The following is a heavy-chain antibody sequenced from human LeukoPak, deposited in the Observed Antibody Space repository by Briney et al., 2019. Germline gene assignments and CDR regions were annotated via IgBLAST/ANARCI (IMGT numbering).Heavy chain of an antibody. CDR1: GYTFTGYY. J-gene: IGHJ4*02. CDR3: ARDGEGRTYFDY. Sequence: GASVKVSCKASGYTFTGYYIHWVRQAPGQGLEWMTWMHPNSGDTNYAQKFQGRVTMTWDTSISTAYMELSRLRSDDTAVYYCARDGEGRTYFDYWGQGTLVTVSS. V-gene: IGHV1-2*02. D-gene: IGHD1-14*01. CDR2: MHPNSGDT.